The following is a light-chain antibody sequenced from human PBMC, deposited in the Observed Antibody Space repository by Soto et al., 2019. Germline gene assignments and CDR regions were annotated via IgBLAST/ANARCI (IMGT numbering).Light chain of an antibody. CDR1: QGIKSG. CDR3: PQFDYSPT. J-gene: IGKJ3*01. V-gene: IGKV1D-13*01. Sequence: AILLTQSPSSLSASVGDRVTITCRTSQGIKSGLAWYQQIPGKAPKLLIYEASILESGVPSRFSGSGYGTDFTLTINSLQPEDFATYYCPQFDYSPTFGPGTKVDFK. CDR2: EAS.